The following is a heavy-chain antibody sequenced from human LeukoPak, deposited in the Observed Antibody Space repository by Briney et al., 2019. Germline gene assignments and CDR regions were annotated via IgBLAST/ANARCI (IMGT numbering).Heavy chain of an antibody. CDR3: ARGISSGWSRAVGY. Sequence: SETLSLTRTVSGGSVSSGSYYWSWIRQPPGKGLEWIGYIYYSGSTNYNPSLKSRVTISVDTSKNQFSLKLSSVTAADTAVYYCARGISSGWSRAVGYWGQGTLVTVSS. CDR1: GGSVSSGSYY. J-gene: IGHJ4*02. V-gene: IGHV4-61*01. CDR2: IYYSGST. D-gene: IGHD6-19*01.